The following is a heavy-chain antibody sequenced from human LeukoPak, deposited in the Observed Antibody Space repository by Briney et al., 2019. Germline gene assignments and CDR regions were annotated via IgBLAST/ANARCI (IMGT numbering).Heavy chain of an antibody. Sequence: GGSLRLSCAASGFTVSSNYMSWVRQAPGKGLEWVANIKEDGSEKYYVDSVKGRFTISRDSAKNSLYLQMNSLRVEDTAVYYCARDHNYGSDYWGQGTLVTVSS. CDR3: ARDHNYGSDY. V-gene: IGHV3-7*03. J-gene: IGHJ4*02. D-gene: IGHD5-18*01. CDR1: GFTVSSNY. CDR2: IKEDGSEK.